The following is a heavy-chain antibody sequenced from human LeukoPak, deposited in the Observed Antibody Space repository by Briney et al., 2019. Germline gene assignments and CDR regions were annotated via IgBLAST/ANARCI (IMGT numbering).Heavy chain of an antibody. J-gene: IGHJ6*04. CDR1: GGSFSGYY. CDR2: INHSGST. CDR3: ARGWRVTMVQRGNYYYGMDV. V-gene: IGHV4-34*01. D-gene: IGHD3-10*01. Sequence: PSETLSLTCAVYGGSFSGYYWSWTRQPPGKGLEWIGEINHSGSTNYNPSLKSRVTISVDTSKNQFSLKLSSVTAADTAVYYCARGWRVTMVQRGNYYYGMDVWGKGTTVTVSS.